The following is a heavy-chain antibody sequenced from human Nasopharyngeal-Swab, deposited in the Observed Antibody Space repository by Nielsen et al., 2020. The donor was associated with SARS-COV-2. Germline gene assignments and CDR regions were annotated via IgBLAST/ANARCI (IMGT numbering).Heavy chain of an antibody. V-gene: IGHV3-9*01. Sequence: SLKISCAASGFTFDDYAMHWVRQAPGKGLEWVSGISWNSGSIGYADSVKGRFTISRDNAKNPLYLQMNSLRAEDTALYYCAKDIGGYYYDSRGFDYWGQGTLVTVSS. CDR3: AKDIGGYYYDSRGFDY. D-gene: IGHD3-22*01. CDR1: GFTFDDYA. J-gene: IGHJ4*02. CDR2: ISWNSGSI.